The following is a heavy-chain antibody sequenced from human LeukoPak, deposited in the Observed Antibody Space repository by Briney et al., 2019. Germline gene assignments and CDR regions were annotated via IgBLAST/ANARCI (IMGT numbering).Heavy chain of an antibody. J-gene: IGHJ6*02. CDR1: GGPISSSSYY. CDR3: ARGRGNYYYYGMDV. CDR2: IVYTGRT. V-gene: IGHV4-39*01. Sequence: PSETLSLTCTVSGGPISSSSYYWGWIRQPPGKGLEWIGSIVYTGRTYYNPSLKSRVTISVDTSKNQFSLKLSSVTAADTAVYYCARGRGNYYYYGMDVWGQGTTVTVSS. D-gene: IGHD6-25*01.